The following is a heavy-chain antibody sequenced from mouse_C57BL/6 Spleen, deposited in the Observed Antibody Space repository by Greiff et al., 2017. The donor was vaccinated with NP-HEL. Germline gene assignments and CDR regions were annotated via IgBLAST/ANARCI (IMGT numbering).Heavy chain of an antibody. Sequence: QVQLQQSGAELVKPGASVKLSCKASGYTFTEYTIHWVKQRSGQGLEWIGWFYPGSGSIKYNEKFKDKATLTADKSSSTVYMELRRLTSEDSAVLSCARHEERGDGYYAMDYWGQGTSVTVSS. CDR2: FYPGSGSI. D-gene: IGHD2-3*01. CDR1: GYTFTEYT. V-gene: IGHV1-62-2*01. CDR3: ARHEERGDGYYAMDY. J-gene: IGHJ4*01.